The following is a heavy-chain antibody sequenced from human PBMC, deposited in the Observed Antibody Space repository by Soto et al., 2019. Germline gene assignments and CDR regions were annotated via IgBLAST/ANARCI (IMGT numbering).Heavy chain of an antibody. CDR2: ISSSSSTI. J-gene: IGHJ6*02. CDR3: ASRVVPAALSSEYYYYYGMDV. V-gene: IGHV3-48*02. CDR1: GFTFSSYS. Sequence: GGSLRLSCAASGFTFSSYSINWVRQAPGKGLGWVSYISSSSSTIYYADSVKGRFTISRDNAKNSLYLQMNSLRDEDTAVYYCASRVVPAALSSEYYYYYGMDVWGQGTTVTVSS. D-gene: IGHD2-2*01.